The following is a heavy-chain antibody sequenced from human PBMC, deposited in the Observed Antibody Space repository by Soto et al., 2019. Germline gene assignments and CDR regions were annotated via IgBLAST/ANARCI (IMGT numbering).Heavy chain of an antibody. J-gene: IGHJ4*02. CDR1: GFSFTTYG. D-gene: IGHD6-13*01. V-gene: IGHV3-23*01. CDR2: ISGGGDST. CDR3: AKEVRQLGCLDY. Sequence: PGGSLRLSCEATGFSFTTYGMHWVRQAPGKGLEWVSVISGGGDSTYYADSVKGRFTISRDNSKNTLYLQMNSLRVEDTAVYYCAKEVRQLGCLDYWGQGTLVTVSS.